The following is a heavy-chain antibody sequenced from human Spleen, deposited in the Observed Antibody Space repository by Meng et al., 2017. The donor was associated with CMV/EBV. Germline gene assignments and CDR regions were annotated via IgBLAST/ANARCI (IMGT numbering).Heavy chain of an antibody. CDR1: STFTGYY. J-gene: IGHJ4*02. CDR3: ARGGWSRSWTLRNYFDY. CDR2: IKPNRGGA. D-gene: IGHD6-13*01. Sequence: STFTGYYMHWVRPTPGQGLEWMGWIKPNRGGADCAQKFQSRVTMTRDQSISTVYMELGGLRSDDTAVYCCARGGWSRSWTLRNYFDYWGQGTLVTVSS. V-gene: IGHV1-2*02.